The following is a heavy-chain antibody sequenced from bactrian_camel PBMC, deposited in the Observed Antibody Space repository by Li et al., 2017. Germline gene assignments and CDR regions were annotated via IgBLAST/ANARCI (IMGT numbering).Heavy chain of an antibody. CDR3: ARGFGGARVDYCGPNS. V-gene: IGHV3S53*01. Sequence: QLVESGGGSVQAGGSLRLSCTVSGYTYSSDCMGWFRQVPGKQREGVAAIAADGQTTYADSVKGRFTISQDNAKNTLYLQMDSLKPVDTGMYYCARGFGGARVDYCGPNSWGHGTQVTVS. CDR2: IAADGQT. J-gene: IGHJ6*01. D-gene: IGHD1*01. CDR1: GYTYSSDC.